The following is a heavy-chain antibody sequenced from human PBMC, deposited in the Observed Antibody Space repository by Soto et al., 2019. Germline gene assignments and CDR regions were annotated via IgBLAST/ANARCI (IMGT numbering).Heavy chain of an antibody. CDR3: AKSGRCSGGSCYSGPIYYGMDV. D-gene: IGHD2-15*01. Sequence: EVQLLESGGGLVQPGGSLRLSCAASGFTFSSYAMSWVRQAPGKGLEWVSAISGSGGSTYYADSVKGRFTISRDNSKNTLYLQMNSLRAADTAVYYCAKSGRCSGGSCYSGPIYYGMDVWGQGTTVTVSS. J-gene: IGHJ6*02. V-gene: IGHV3-23*01. CDR1: GFTFSSYA. CDR2: ISGSGGST.